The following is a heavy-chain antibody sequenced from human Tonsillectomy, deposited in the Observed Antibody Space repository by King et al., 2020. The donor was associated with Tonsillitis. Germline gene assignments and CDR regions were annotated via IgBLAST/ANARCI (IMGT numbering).Heavy chain of an antibody. CDR1: GYSFTNYW. CDR3: ARSVVPAAIEYFQH. CDR2: IYPGDSET. V-gene: IGHV5-51*03. D-gene: IGHD2-2*01. J-gene: IGHJ1*01. Sequence: QLVQSGAEVRKPGESLKISCKGSGYSFTNYWIGLVRQVPGKGLEWMGIIYPGDSETRYSPSFQGPVTMSADKSISTAYLQWSSLEASDTAIYYCARSVVPAAIEYFQHWGQGTLVTVSS.